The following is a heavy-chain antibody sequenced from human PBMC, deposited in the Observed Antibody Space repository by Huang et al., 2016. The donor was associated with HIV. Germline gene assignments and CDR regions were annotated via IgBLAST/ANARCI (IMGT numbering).Heavy chain of an antibody. J-gene: IGHJ1*01. CDR3: VRRAASGWQQEYFHL. V-gene: IGHV2-5*01. D-gene: IGHD6-19*01. Sequence: QITLKESGPTLVKPTQTLTLTCTFSGFSLSTSGVGVGWIRQPPGKALEWLALIHWNNDKHYNSSLKSRLTITKDTYKNQVVLTMANVDPLDTATYYCVRRAASGWQQEYFHLWGQGTLVTVSS. CDR2: IHWNNDK. CDR1: GFSLSTSGVG.